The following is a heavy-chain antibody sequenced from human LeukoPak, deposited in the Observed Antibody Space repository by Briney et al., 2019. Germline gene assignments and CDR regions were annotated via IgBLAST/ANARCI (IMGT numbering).Heavy chain of an antibody. CDR1: GGSISSSSYY. V-gene: IGHV4-39*01. CDR3: ARQRGERYFDWLSITYFDY. CDR2: IYYSGST. J-gene: IGHJ4*02. Sequence: PSETLSLTCTVSGGSISSSSYYWGWIRQPPGKGLEWIGSIYYSGSTYYNPSLKSRVTISVDTSKNQFSLKLSSVTAADTAVYYCARQRGERYFDWLSITYFDYWGQGTLVTVSS. D-gene: IGHD3-9*01.